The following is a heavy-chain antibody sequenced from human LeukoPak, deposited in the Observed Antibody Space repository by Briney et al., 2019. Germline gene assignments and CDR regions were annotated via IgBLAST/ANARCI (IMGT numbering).Heavy chain of an antibody. V-gene: IGHV3-23*01. CDR2: ISHSGKST. J-gene: IGHJ4*02. CDR3: ATLESSGWYFDY. Sequence: GGSLRLSCAASGFTFTTYAVRWVRQAPGKGLEWVSGISHSGKSTYYADSVKGRFTISRDNSKNTLYMQINSLRVEDTAVYYCATLESSGWYFDYWGQGTLVTVSS. D-gene: IGHD6-19*01. CDR1: GFTFTTYA.